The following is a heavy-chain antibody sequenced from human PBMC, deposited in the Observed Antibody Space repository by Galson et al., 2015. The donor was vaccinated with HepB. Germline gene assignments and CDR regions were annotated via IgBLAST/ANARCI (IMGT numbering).Heavy chain of an antibody. Sequence: SLRLYCAASGFTFRSYAMHWVRQAPGKGLECVAVILYDGNNKYYADSVKGRFTISRDNSKNTAYLQMNSLRAEDTAVYYCARDPPDRTKWEPLPTLDYWGQGTLVTVSS. V-gene: IGHV3-30*03. CDR2: ILYDGNNK. CDR3: ARDPPDRTKWEPLPTLDY. J-gene: IGHJ4*02. D-gene: IGHD1-26*01. CDR1: GFTFRSYA.